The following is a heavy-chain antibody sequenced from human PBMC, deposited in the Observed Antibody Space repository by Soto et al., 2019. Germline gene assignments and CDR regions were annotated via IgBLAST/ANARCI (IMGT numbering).Heavy chain of an antibody. V-gene: IGHV5-51*03. CDR3: ARRTRVGLASWPYGTAV. J-gene: IGHJ6*02. CDR1: GYIFPNYW. D-gene: IGHD5-12*01. CDR2: IYPGDSET. Sequence: PGESLKISCTASGYIFPNYWIGWLRQMRGKVLEWMALIYPGDSETRYSPSYQGQVTISDDKAISTVYLQWSRLKASDSAMYYWARRTRVGLASWPYGTAVWGQGTGVTVSS.